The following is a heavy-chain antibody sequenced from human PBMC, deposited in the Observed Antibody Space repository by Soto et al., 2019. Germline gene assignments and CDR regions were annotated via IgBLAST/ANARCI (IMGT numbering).Heavy chain of an antibody. Sequence: GGSLRLSCAASGFTFSDHYMDWVRQAPGKGLEWVGRTRNKANSYTTEYTASVKGRFTISRDDSKNSLNLQMNSLKTEDTAVYYCAIGSYGYNSQSYYYYYYGMDVWGQGTTVTVSS. J-gene: IGHJ6*02. V-gene: IGHV3-72*01. CDR2: TRNKANSYTT. CDR1: GFTFSDHY. D-gene: IGHD1-1*01. CDR3: AIGSYGYNSQSYYYYYYGMDV.